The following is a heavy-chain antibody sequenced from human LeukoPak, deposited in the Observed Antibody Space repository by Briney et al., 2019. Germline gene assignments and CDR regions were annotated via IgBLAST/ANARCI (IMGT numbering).Heavy chain of an antibody. Sequence: PGGSLRLSCAASGLTLSSYSINWVRQAPGKGLEWVSYISTTSNTIHYADSVKGRFTISRDDAKNSLYLQMNSLRAEDTAVYYCARDQGYCSRTNYCYYYYMDVWGKGTTVTVSS. CDR3: ARDQGYCSRTNYCYYYYMDV. J-gene: IGHJ6*03. CDR2: ISTTSNTI. CDR1: GLTLSSYS. V-gene: IGHV3-48*04. D-gene: IGHD2-2*01.